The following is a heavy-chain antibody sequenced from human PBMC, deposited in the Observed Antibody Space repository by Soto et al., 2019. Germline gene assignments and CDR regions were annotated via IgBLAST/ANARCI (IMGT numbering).Heavy chain of an antibody. CDR2: MNAGNGNT. V-gene: IGHV1-3*01. Sequence: GASVKVSSKASGYTFTSYAMHWVRQAPGQKIERMGWMNAGNGNTKYSQKFQGRVTITRDTSASTAYMELSSLRSEDTAVYYCARAAAGTQSGAFDIWGQGTMVTVSS. CDR1: GYTFTSYA. D-gene: IGHD6-13*01. CDR3: ARAAAGTQSGAFDI. J-gene: IGHJ3*02.